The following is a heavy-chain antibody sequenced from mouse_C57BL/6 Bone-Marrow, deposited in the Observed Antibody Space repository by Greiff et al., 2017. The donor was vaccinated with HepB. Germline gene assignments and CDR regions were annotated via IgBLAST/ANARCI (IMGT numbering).Heavy chain of an antibody. Sequence: VQREQPGAELVRPGASVKLSCKASGYTFTSYGISWVKQRTGQGLEWIGEIYPRSGNTYYNEKFKGKATLTADTSSSTAYMELRSLTSEDSAVYFCARGLYYGYGEKFAYWRQETLVTVPA. J-gene: IGHJ3*01. CDR3: ARGLYYGYGEKFAY. CDR1: GYTFTSYG. V-gene: IGHV1-81*01. CDR2: IYPRSGNT. D-gene: IGHD2-2*01.